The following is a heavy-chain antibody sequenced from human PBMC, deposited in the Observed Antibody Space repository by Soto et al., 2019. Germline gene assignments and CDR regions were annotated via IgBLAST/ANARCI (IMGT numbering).Heavy chain of an antibody. Sequence: QVQLQESGPGLVKPSQTLSLTCTVSGGSISSGDYYWSWIRQHPGKGLEWIGYIYYSGSTYYNPSLKSRVTISVDTSKTQFSLKLSSVTAADTAVYYCARGTIFGVVISGYYYYGMDVWGQGTTVTVSS. CDR1: GGSISSGDYY. CDR2: IYYSGST. V-gene: IGHV4-31*03. CDR3: ARGTIFGVVISGYYYYGMDV. J-gene: IGHJ6*02. D-gene: IGHD3-3*01.